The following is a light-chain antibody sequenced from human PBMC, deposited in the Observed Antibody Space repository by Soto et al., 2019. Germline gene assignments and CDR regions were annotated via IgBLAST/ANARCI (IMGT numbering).Light chain of an antibody. J-gene: IGKJ5*01. CDR2: GAS. Sequence: EVVLTQSPGTLSLSPGGRATLSCRASQSVSRRLAWYQQRPGQSPRLLISGASMRASGVPVRFIGSGSGTDFTLTITSLEPEDFAVYYCQQYGGSPITFGLGTRLEI. V-gene: IGKV3-20*01. CDR3: QQYGGSPIT. CDR1: QSVSRR.